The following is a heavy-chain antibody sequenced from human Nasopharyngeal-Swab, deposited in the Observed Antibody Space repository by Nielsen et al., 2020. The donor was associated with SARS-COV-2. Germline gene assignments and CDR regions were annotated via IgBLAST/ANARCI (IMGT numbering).Heavy chain of an antibody. CDR2: INPSGGST. CDR1: GYTFTSYY. CDR3: ARLTRSSREFDY. J-gene: IGHJ4*02. V-gene: IGHV1-46*01. Sequence: ASVKVSCKASGYTFTSYYMHWVRQAPGQGLEWMGIINPSGGSTIYAQKFQGRVTISVDTSKNQFSLKLSSVTAADTAVYHCARLTRSSREFDYWGQGTLVTVSS. D-gene: IGHD2-2*01.